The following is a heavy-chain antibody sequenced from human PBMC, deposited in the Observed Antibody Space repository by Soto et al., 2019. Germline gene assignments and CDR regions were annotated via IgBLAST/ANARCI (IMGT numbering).Heavy chain of an antibody. V-gene: IGHV3-23*01. CDR3: AKRGTGTTSPTDY. J-gene: IGHJ4*02. Sequence: PGGSLRLSCAASGFTFSNYAMSWVRQAPGKGLEWVSAISGSGGSTYYADSVKGRFTISRDNSKNTLYLQMNSLRAEDTAVYYCAKRGTGTTSPTDYWAREPWSPSPQ. CDR1: GFTFSNYA. D-gene: IGHD1-7*01. CDR2: ISGSGGST.